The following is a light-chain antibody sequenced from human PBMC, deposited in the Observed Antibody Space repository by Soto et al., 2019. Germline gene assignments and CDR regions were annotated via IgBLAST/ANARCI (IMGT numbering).Light chain of an antibody. CDR2: YDS. CDR1: NIGSKS. V-gene: IGLV3-21*04. Sequence: SYELTQPPSVSVAPGKTARISCGGNNIGSKSVHWYQQKPGQAPVQVIYYDSDRPSGIPERFSGSNSGNTATLTISRVEAGDEADYYCQVWDSSSDHPYVFGTGTKLTVL. J-gene: IGLJ1*01. CDR3: QVWDSSSDHPYV.